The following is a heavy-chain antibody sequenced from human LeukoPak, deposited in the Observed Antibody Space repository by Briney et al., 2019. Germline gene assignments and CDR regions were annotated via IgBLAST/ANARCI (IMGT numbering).Heavy chain of an antibody. CDR2: IKEDGSEK. D-gene: IGHD7-27*01. Sequence: PGGSLRLSCAASGFTFSNYWMTRVRQAPGTGLEWVANIKEDGSEKYYVDSVKGRFTISRDNAKNSLYLQMNSLRAEDTALYYCARGGPTGALDYWGQGTLVTVSS. V-gene: IGHV3-7*01. J-gene: IGHJ4*02. CDR3: ARGGPTGALDY. CDR1: GFTFSNYW.